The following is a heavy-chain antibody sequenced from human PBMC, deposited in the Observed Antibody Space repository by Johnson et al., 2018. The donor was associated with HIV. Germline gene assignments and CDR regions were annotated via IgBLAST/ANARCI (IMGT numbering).Heavy chain of an antibody. V-gene: IGHV3-30-3*01. CDR3: AREAATTFWGWDAFDI. CDR1: GFTFSSYA. J-gene: IGHJ3*02. CDR2: ISYDGSNK. Sequence: QEQLVESGGGVVQPGRSLRLSCAASGFTFSSYAMHWVRQAPGKGLEWVAVISYDGSNKYYTDSVKGRFTISRDNSKNTLYLQMNSLRAEDTAVYYCAREAATTFWGWDAFDIWGQGTMVTISS. D-gene: IGHD2/OR15-2a*01.